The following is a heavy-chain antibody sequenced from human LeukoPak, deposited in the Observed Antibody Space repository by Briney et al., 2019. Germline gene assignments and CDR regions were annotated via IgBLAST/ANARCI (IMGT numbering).Heavy chain of an antibody. CDR3: ARGGSGYYQVDY. Sequence: GGSLRLSCAASGFTSTSYSMNWVRQAPGKGLEWVSSISSSTSSIYYADSVKGRFTISRDNAKNSLYLQMNSLRAEDTAVYYCARGGSGYYQVDYWGQETLVTVSS. J-gene: IGHJ4*02. V-gene: IGHV3-21*01. CDR1: GFTSTSYS. D-gene: IGHD3-22*01. CDR2: ISSSTSSI.